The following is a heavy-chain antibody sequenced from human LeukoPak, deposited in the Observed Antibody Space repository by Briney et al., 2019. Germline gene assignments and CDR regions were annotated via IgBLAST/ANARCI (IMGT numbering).Heavy chain of an antibody. Sequence: GGSLRLSCAASGFTFSSYAMSWVRQAPGKGLEWVSAISGSGGSTYYADSVKGRFTISRDNSKNTLYLQMNSLRAEDTAVYYCAKALGDFWSGYIRGFDYWGQGTLVTVSS. CDR3: AKALGDFWSGYIRGFDY. V-gene: IGHV3-23*01. D-gene: IGHD3-3*01. CDR2: ISGSGGST. CDR1: GFTFSSYA. J-gene: IGHJ4*02.